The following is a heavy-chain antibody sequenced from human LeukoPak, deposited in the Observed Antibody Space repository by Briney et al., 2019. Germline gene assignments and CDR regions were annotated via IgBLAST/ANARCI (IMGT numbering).Heavy chain of an antibody. CDR3: ARDQRLDYDILTGYYIGDAFDI. CDR2: INWNGGST. J-gene: IGHJ3*02. Sequence: PGGSLRLSCAASGFTFDDYGMSRVRQAPGKGLEWVSGINWNGGSTGYADSVKGRFTISRDNAKNSLYLQMNSLRAEDTALYYCARDQRLDYDILTGYYIGDAFDIWGQGTMVTVSS. CDR1: GFTFDDYG. D-gene: IGHD3-9*01. V-gene: IGHV3-20*04.